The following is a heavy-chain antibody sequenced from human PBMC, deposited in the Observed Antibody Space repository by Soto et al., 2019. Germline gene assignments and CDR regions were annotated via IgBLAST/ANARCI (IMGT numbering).Heavy chain of an antibody. D-gene: IGHD2-2*01. CDR3: EMLNCYSPSCVLLDA. CDR2: IYDSVTS. Sequence: QLQLQESGPGLVKPSETLSLTCTVSGGSISDDQYYWGWIRQPPGKGMGWLWSIYDSVTSSYNPPLKIRGPLSSHTSKMHLTLTLRSVSAADRAVYCWEMLNCYSPSCVLLDAWGQGTLVIVSS. J-gene: IGHJ5*02. CDR1: GGSISDDQYY. V-gene: IGHV4-39*01.